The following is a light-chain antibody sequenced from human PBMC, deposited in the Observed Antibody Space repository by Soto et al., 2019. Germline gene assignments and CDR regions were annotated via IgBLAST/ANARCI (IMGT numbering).Light chain of an antibody. CDR1: QSISSY. Sequence: DIQMTQSPSSLSASVGDRVTITCRASQSISSYLNWYQQKPGKDPKLLIYAASSLQSGVPSRFSGSGSGTDFTLIISSLQPEDFATYYRQQCYSTPQCTFCQGTKVEIK. CDR2: AAS. CDR3: QQCYSTPQCT. J-gene: IGKJ1*01. V-gene: IGKV1-39*01.